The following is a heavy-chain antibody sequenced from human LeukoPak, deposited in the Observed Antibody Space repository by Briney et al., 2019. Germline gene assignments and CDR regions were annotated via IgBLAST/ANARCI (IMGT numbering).Heavy chain of an antibody. J-gene: IGHJ5*02. CDR2: IYHGGST. Sequence: TSQTLSLTCAVSGYSISSGYYWGWIRQPPGKGLEWIGSIYHGGSTYYNPSLKSRVTISVDTSKNQFSLKLRSVTAADTAVYYCARHALISGNWFDPWGQGTLVTVSS. D-gene: IGHD2/OR15-2a*01. CDR3: ARHALISGNWFDP. V-gene: IGHV4-38-2*01. CDR1: GYSISSGYY.